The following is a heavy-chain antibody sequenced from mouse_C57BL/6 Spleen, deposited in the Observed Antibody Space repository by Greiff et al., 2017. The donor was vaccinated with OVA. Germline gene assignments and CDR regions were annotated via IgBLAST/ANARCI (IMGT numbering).Heavy chain of an antibody. Sequence: VQLQQSVAELVRPGASVKLSCTASGFNIKNTYMHWVKQRPEQGLEWIGRIDPANGNTKYAPKFQGKATITADTSSDTAYLQLSSLTSEDTAIYYCASPYGSSYVDAMDYWGQGTSVTVSS. V-gene: IGHV14-3*01. CDR3: ASPYGSSYVDAMDY. D-gene: IGHD1-1*01. CDR1: GFNIKNTY. J-gene: IGHJ4*01. CDR2: IDPANGNT.